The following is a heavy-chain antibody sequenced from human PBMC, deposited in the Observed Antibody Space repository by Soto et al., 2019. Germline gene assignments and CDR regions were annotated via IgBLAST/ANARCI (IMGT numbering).Heavy chain of an antibody. J-gene: IGHJ4*02. CDR1: GGSISSSSYY. Sequence: SETLSLTCTVSGGSISSSSYYWGWIRQPPGKGLEWIGSIYYSGSTYYNPSLKSRVTISVDTSKNQFSLKLSSVTAADTAVYYCARIQRITMIVGAFDYWGQGTLVTVSS. D-gene: IGHD3-22*01. V-gene: IGHV4-39*01. CDR2: IYYSGST. CDR3: ARIQRITMIVGAFDY.